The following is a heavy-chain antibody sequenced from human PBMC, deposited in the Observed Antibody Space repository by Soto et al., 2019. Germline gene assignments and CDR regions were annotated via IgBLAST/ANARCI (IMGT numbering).Heavy chain of an antibody. V-gene: IGHV1-69*12. J-gene: IGHJ6*02. CDR1: GGTFSSYA. Sequence: QVQLVQSGAEVKKPGSSVKVSCKASGGTFSSYAISWVRQAPGQGLEWMGGIIPIFGTANYAQKFQGRVTITADESTSTAYRELSSRRSEDTAVYYCARGVLVPAATYTNYYYGMDVWGQGTTVTVSS. CDR2: IIPIFGTA. CDR3: ARGVLVPAATYTNYYYGMDV. D-gene: IGHD2-2*01.